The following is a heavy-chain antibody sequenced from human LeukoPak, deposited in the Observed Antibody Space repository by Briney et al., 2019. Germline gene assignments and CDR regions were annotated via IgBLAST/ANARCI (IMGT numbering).Heavy chain of an antibody. D-gene: IGHD6-19*01. J-gene: IGHJ4*02. Sequence: GRSLRLSCAASGFTFSSYGMHWVRQAPGKGLEWVAVISYDGSNKYYADCVKGRFTISRDNSKNTLYLQMNSLRAEDTAVYYCAKEGVPYSSGWFDYWGQGTLVTVSS. CDR3: AKEGVPYSSGWFDY. CDR2: ISYDGSNK. V-gene: IGHV3-30*18. CDR1: GFTFSSYG.